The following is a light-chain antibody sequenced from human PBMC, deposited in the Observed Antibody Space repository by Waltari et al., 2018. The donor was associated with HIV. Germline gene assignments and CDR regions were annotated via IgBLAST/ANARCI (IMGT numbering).Light chain of an antibody. CDR3: SSFITTTTHVV. CDR1: NSDIGGYHY. Sequence: QSALTQPASVSGSLGQSVTIPCTGANSDIGGYHYVSWYQQHPGKAPKLIIHEVSNRPSGVSDRFSGSKSGNTASLTISGLQAEDESDYYCSSFITTTTHVVFGGGTRLTVL. CDR2: EVS. V-gene: IGLV2-14*01. J-gene: IGLJ2*01.